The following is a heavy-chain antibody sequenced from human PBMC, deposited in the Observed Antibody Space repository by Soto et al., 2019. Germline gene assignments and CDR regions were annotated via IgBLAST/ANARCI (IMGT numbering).Heavy chain of an antibody. CDR3: AKDREVHNSVWDAFDL. D-gene: IGHD1-20*01. CDR1: GFTFSDFA. V-gene: IGHV3-23*01. Sequence: GSLRLSCTASGFTFSDFAMSWVRQAPGKGLEWVSSIGGGDHDKFFPDSVKGRFTISRDNSRNTMYLQMNNLRAEDTALYFCAKDREVHNSVWDAFDLWGQGTVVTVSS. CDR2: IGGGDHDK. J-gene: IGHJ3*01.